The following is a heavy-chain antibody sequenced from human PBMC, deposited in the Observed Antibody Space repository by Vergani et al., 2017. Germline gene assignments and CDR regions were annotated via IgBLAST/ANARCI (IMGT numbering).Heavy chain of an antibody. D-gene: IGHD1-26*01. V-gene: IGHV3-48*01. CDR3: ARGIVGGLEFDN. CDR2: ISGVGDTI. Sequence: EVQLVESGGGLVQPGGSLRLSCAASGFTFTSYSMNWVRQAPGKGLEWVSYISGVGDTINYADSVKGRFTISRDNSLHLQMNSLRVEDTAVYYCARGIVGGLEFDNWGQGTLVTVSS. CDR1: GFTFTSYS. J-gene: IGHJ4*02.